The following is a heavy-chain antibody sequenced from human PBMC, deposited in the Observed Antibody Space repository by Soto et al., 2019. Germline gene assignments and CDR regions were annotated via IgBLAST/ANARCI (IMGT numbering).Heavy chain of an antibody. CDR3: ARDLDGSGSYYTDY. CDR1: GYTFTGHY. Sequence: QVQLVQSGAEVKKPGASVKVSCKASGYTFTGHYMQWVRQAPGQGLEWMGWISAYNGNTKYAQNFQGRVTMTTDTSTSTAYMEMRSLRSDDTAVYYCARDLDGSGSYYTDYWGPGTLVTVSS. D-gene: IGHD3-10*01. V-gene: IGHV1-18*04. J-gene: IGHJ4*02. CDR2: ISAYNGNT.